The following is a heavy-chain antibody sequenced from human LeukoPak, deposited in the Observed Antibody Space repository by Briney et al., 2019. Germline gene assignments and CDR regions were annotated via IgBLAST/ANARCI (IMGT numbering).Heavy chain of an antibody. D-gene: IGHD3-22*01. CDR1: GGSISSSGYY. Sequence: PSETLSLTCTVSGGSISSSGYYWGWIRQPPGKGLECIGIMSYSGSTYYNPSLKSRVTMSVDTSKNHFSLKLSSVPAADTAVYYCARQIYYDRSGYFYFNWGQGTLVTVSS. V-gene: IGHV4-39*01. J-gene: IGHJ4*02. CDR2: MSYSGST. CDR3: ARQIYYDRSGYFYFN.